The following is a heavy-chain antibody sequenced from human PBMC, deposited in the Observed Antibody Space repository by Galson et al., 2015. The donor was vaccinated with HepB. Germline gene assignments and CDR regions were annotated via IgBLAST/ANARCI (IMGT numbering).Heavy chain of an antibody. CDR2: ISSSGSTI. J-gene: IGHJ6*02. Sequence: SLRLSCAASGFTFSSYEMNWVRQAPGKGLEWVSYISSSGSTIYYADSVKGRFTISRDNAKNSLYLQMNSLRAEDTAVYYCARGSDYGMDVWGQGTTVTVSS. CDR1: GFTFSSYE. CDR3: ARGSDYGMDV. V-gene: IGHV3-48*03.